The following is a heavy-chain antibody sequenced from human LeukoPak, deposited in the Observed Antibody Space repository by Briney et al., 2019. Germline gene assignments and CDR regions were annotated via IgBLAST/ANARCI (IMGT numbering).Heavy chain of an antibody. CDR3: ARWGAGRTADY. D-gene: IGHD1-26*01. J-gene: IGHJ4*02. V-gene: IGHV3-33*01. CDR2: IYYDGSEQ. CDR1: GFTFWSNG. Sequence: GRSLRLSCVGSGFTFWSNGMHWVRQAPGKGLEWVAVIYYDGSEQYYADSVKGRFTISRDNSKNTLYLQMNSLRVEDTATYHCARWGAGRTADYWGQGTQVTVSS.